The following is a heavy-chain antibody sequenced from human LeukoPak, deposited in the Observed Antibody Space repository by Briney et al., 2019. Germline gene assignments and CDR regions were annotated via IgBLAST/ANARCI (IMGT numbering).Heavy chain of an antibody. CDR3: ARDSGMDV. J-gene: IGHJ6*01. V-gene: IGHV3-7*01. Sequence: GGAVRLSCAAFVLTFSSYWMSWVRQAPGKGLEWVANIKQDGSEKYYVDSVKCRFTISRDNAKNSLYLQMNSLRAEDTAVYYCARDSGMDVWGQGTTVTVSS. CDR2: IKQDGSEK. CDR1: VLTFSSYW.